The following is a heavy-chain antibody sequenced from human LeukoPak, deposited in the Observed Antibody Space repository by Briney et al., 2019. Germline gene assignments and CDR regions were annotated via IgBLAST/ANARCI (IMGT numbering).Heavy chain of an antibody. CDR1: GFTFSSYS. D-gene: IGHD3-22*01. CDR2: ISSSSSYI. V-gene: IGHV3-21*01. CDR3: AREPPDSSGYPLFDY. Sequence: GGSLRLSCAASGFTFSSYSMNWVRQAPGKGLEWVSSISSSSSYIYYVDSVKGRFTISRDNAKKSVYLQMNSLRAEDTAVYYCAREPPDSSGYPLFDYWGQGTLVTVSS. J-gene: IGHJ4*02.